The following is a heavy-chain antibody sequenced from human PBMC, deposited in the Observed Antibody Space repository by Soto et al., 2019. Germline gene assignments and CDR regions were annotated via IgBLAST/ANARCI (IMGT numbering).Heavy chain of an antibody. V-gene: IGHV4-61*01. D-gene: IGHD1-1*01. CDR1: GGSVSGGSYF. CDR2: FYYSGST. Sequence: QVQLQESGPGLVRPSETLSLTCTVSGGSVSGGSYFWSWVRQPPGKGLEWIGYFYYSGSTKDNPSLKSRVTILEDTSKNQFSLKLNSVTAADTAVYYCAREGRMGTFDYWGQGALVTVSS. CDR3: AREGRMGTFDY. J-gene: IGHJ4*02.